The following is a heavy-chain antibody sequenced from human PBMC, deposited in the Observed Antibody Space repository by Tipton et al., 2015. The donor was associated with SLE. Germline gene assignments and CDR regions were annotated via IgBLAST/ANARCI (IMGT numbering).Heavy chain of an antibody. CDR1: GGSISSSSYY. CDR3: AREPSMVGAFDI. J-gene: IGHJ3*02. D-gene: IGHD3-10*01. V-gene: IGHV4-39*07. CDR2: IYYSGST. Sequence: TLSLTCIVSGGSISSSSYYWGWIRQPPGKGLEWIGSIYYSGSTYYNPSLKSRVTISVDTSKNQFSLKLSSVTAADTAVYYCAREPSMVGAFDIWCQGTMVTVSS.